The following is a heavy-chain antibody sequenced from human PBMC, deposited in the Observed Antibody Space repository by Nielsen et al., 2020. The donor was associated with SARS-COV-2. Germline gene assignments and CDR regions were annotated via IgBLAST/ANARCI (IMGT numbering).Heavy chain of an antibody. CDR2: IIPILGIA. V-gene: IGHV1-69*04. CDR3: ARSLAISSGWYYDY. Sequence: SVKVSCKASGGTFTNYAFSRMRQAPGQGLEWMGRIIPILGIATYAQKFQGRVTITADKSTSTAFMEATSLISEDTAVYYCARSLAISSGWYYDYWGQGTLVTVSS. CDR1: GGTFTNYA. D-gene: IGHD6-19*01. J-gene: IGHJ4*02.